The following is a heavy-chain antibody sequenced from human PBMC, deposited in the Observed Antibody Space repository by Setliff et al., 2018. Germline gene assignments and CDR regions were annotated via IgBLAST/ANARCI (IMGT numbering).Heavy chain of an antibody. CDR3: AREVGTSTSSDAFDV. CDR1: GDSISSGDYF. CDR2: IYHSGSA. J-gene: IGHJ3*01. Sequence: SETLSLTCTVSGDSISSGDYFWSWIRQPPGKGLEWIAYIYHSGSAYYNPSLKSRVTMSVDTSKNQFSLHLTSVTAADAAVYYCAREVGTSTSSDAFDVWGQGMMVTVSS. V-gene: IGHV4-30-4*08. D-gene: IGHD1-26*01.